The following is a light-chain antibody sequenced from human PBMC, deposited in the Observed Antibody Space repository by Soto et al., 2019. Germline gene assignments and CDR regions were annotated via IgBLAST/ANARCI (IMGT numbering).Light chain of an antibody. J-gene: IGKJ4*01. CDR3: QEYSSTLLT. V-gene: IGKV4-1*01. CDR1: QSVLFSSNNKNY. Sequence: DIVMTQSPDSLAVFLGERATINCKSSQSVLFSSNNKNYLAWYQQKPGQPPKLLIYCASTREVGVPDRFSGSGSGTDFTLTISREQAEDVAVYYFQEYSSTLLTFGGGTKVEIK. CDR2: CAS.